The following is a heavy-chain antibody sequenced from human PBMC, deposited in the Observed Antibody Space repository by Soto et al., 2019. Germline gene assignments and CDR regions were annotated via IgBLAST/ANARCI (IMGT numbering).Heavy chain of an antibody. J-gene: IGHJ4*02. CDR3: ARDWEGLQLPIDHDY. D-gene: IGHD2-2*01. Sequence: PGGSLRLSCAASGFTFSSYSMNWVRQAPGKGLEWVSSISSSGSYIYYADSVKGRFTISRDNAKNSLYLQMNSLRAEDTAVYYCARDWEGLQLPIDHDYWGQGTLVTV. CDR2: ISSSGSYI. V-gene: IGHV3-21*01. CDR1: GFTFSSYS.